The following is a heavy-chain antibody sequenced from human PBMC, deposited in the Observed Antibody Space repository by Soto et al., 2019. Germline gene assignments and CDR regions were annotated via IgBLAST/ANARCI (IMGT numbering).Heavy chain of an antibody. CDR1: GFTFSLSW. V-gene: IGHV3-74*01. Sequence: GGSLRLSCAASGFTFSLSWMHWVRQGPGNRPVWVSRINGNGSSTNYADSVKGRFTISRDNSKNTLYLQMNSLRAEDTAVYYCAKVRLGYCSGGSCPEAHFDYWGQGTLVTVSS. J-gene: IGHJ4*02. CDR3: AKVRLGYCSGGSCPEAHFDY. D-gene: IGHD2-15*01. CDR2: INGNGSST.